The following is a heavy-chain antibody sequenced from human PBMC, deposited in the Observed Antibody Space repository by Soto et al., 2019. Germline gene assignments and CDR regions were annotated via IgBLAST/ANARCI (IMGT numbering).Heavy chain of an antibody. CDR2: IYYSGST. D-gene: IGHD6-19*01. Sequence: SATLSLTSTFAGGSSGISSCYWVWISQPPGKGLEWIGSIYYSGSTYYNPSLKSRVTISVDTSKNQFSLKLSSVTAADTAVYYCARHSPQTVAGIYYYYGMDVWGQGTTVTV. CDR1: GGSSGISSCY. V-gene: IGHV4-39*01. J-gene: IGHJ6*02. CDR3: ARHSPQTVAGIYYYYGMDV.